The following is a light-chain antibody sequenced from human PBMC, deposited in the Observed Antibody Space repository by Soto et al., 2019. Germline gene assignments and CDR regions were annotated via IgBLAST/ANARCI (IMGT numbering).Light chain of an antibody. CDR1: QSVSGN. CDR2: GAS. V-gene: IGKV3-15*01. Sequence: EIVMTQSPATLSVSPGERATLSCRASQSVSGNLAWYQQTAGQAPRTLIYGASTRATGIPARFSGSGSGTEFTLTISSLESEDFAVYYCQQYNNWPITFGQGTRLEIK. J-gene: IGKJ5*01. CDR3: QQYNNWPIT.